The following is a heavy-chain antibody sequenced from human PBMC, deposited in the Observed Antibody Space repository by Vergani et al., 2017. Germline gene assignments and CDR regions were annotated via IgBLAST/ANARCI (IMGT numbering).Heavy chain of an antibody. V-gene: IGHV1-2*02. CDR1: GYTFTGYY. Sequence: QVQLVQSGAEVKKPGASVKVSCKASGYTFTGYYMHWVRQAPGQGLEWMGWINPNSGGTNYAQKFQGRVTMTRDTSISTAYMELSRLRSDDTAVYYCARVRIAARPYHDAFDIWGQGTMVTVSS. D-gene: IGHD6-6*01. CDR3: ARVRIAARPYHDAFDI. CDR2: INPNSGGT. J-gene: IGHJ3*02.